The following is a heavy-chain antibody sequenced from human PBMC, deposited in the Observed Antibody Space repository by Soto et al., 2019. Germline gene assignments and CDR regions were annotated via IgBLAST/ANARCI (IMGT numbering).Heavy chain of an antibody. Sequence: QITLKESGPTLVKPTQTLTLTCSFSGFSLSTYGVGVAWIRQPPGKALEWLALICWNDVKFHTSSLRNRLTITKDTSKNQVILTLTNMKPEDAATDYRAHRVKGPAAPQIDSWGPGTLVTVSS. CDR1: GFSLSTYGVG. V-gene: IGHV2-5*01. CDR2: ICWNDVK. J-gene: IGHJ4*02. CDR3: AHRVKGPAAPQIDS. D-gene: IGHD6-6*01.